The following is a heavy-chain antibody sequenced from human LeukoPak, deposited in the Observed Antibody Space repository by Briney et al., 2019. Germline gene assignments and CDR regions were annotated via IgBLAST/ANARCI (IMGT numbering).Heavy chain of an antibody. CDR1: GYNFRSYD. D-gene: IGHD2-21*01. CDR3: ARTNLADCGGECETDAFDI. Sequence: ASVKVSCKASGYNFRSYDINWVRQATGQGLEWMGWMSPKRGDTGYAQTFQGRITMTRGTSINTAYMELNSLTSEDTAVHYCARTNLADCGGECETDAFDIWGHGTMVTVSS. J-gene: IGHJ3*02. V-gene: IGHV1-8*01. CDR2: MSPKRGDT.